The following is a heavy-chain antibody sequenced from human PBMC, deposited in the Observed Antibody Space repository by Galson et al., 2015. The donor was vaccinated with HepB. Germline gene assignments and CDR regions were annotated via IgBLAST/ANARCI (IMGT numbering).Heavy chain of an antibody. J-gene: IGHJ3*02. CDR3: ARGLLYYYDSSGSGDAFDI. V-gene: IGHV1-18*01. D-gene: IGHD3-22*01. CDR1: GYTFTSYG. CDR2: ISAYNGNT. Sequence: SVKVSCKASGYTFTSYGISWVRQAPGQGLEWMGWISAYNGNTNYAQKLQGRVTMTTDTSTSTAYMELRSLRSEDTAVYYCARGLLYYYDSSGSGDAFDIWGQGTLVTVSS.